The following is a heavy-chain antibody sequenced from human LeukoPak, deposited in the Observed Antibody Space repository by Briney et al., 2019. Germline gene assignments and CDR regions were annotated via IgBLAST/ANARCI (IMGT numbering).Heavy chain of an antibody. CDR3: ARELMVYADY. V-gene: IGHV3-7*01. CDR2: IKQDGSEK. CDR1: GFTFINYW. J-gene: IGHJ4*02. D-gene: IGHD2-8*01. Sequence: GGSLRLSCAASGFTFINYWMSWVRQAPGKGLEWVANIKQDGSEKYYVDSVKGRFTISRDNAKNSLYLQMNSLRAEDTAVYYCARELMVYADYWGQGTLVTVSS.